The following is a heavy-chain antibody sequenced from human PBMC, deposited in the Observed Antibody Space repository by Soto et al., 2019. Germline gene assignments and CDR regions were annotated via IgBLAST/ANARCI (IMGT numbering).Heavy chain of an antibody. D-gene: IGHD3-3*01. J-gene: IGHJ5*02. Sequence: QLQLQESGPGLVKPSETLSLTCTVSGGSISSSSYYWGWIRQPPGKGLEGIGSIFYSGSTYYNPSLNSRVTLSVDTSKNQFSLKLCFVAAPDTAVYYCARHSPASIILEWLLYLAWFDPRGQGTLVTVSS. CDR2: IFYSGST. V-gene: IGHV4-39*01. CDR3: ARHSPASIILEWLLYLAWFDP. CDR1: GGSISSSSYY.